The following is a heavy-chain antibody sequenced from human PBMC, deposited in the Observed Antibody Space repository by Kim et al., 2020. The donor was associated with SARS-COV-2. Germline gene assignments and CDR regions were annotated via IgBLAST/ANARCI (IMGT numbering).Heavy chain of an antibody. V-gene: IGHV1-69*13. J-gene: IGHJ6*02. CDR1: GGTFSSYA. Sequence: ASVKVSCKASGGTFSSYAISWVRQAPGQGLEWMGGIIPIFGTANYAQKFQGRVTITADESTSTAYMELSSLRSEDTAVYYCARTALYDILTGSYYYYGMDVWGQGTTVTVSS. CDR2: IIPIFGTA. D-gene: IGHD3-9*01. CDR3: ARTALYDILTGSYYYYGMDV.